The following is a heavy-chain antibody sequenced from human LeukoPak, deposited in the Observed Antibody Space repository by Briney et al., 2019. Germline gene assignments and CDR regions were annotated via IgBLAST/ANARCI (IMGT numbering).Heavy chain of an antibody. V-gene: IGHV1-2*02. CDR1: GYTFTGYY. D-gene: IGHD3-16*02. J-gene: IGHJ4*02. Sequence: EASVKVSCKASGYTFTGYYMPWVRQAPGQGLEWMGWINPNSGGTNYAQKFQGRVTMTRDTSISTAYMELSRLRSDDTAVYYCASYSGLRLGELSLYLIDYWGQGTLVTVSS. CDR2: INPNSGGT. CDR3: ASYSGLRLGELSLYLIDY.